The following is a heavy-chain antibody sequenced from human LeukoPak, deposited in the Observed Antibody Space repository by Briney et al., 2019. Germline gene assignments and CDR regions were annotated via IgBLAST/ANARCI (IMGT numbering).Heavy chain of an antibody. D-gene: IGHD2-15*01. CDR1: GGSISSGGYY. V-gene: IGHV4-39*01. J-gene: IGHJ6*02. CDR2: IYYSGST. CDR3: ARQALGVVAATDQQYYYYYGMDV. Sequence: PLETLSLTCTVSGGSISSGGYYWGWIRQPPGKGLEWIGSIYYSGSTYYNPSLKSRVTISVDTSKNQFSLKLSSVTAADTAVYYCARQALGVVAATDQQYYYYYGMDVWGQGTTVTVSS.